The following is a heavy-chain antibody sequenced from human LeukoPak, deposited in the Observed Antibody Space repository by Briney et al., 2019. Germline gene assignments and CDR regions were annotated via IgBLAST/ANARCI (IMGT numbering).Heavy chain of an antibody. V-gene: IGHV4-39*01. CDR2: IYYSGST. Sequence: SETLSLTCTVSGGSISSSSYYWGWIRQPPGKGLEWIGSIYYSGSTYYNPSLKSRVTISVDTSKNQFSLKLSSVTAADTAVYYCARARNYYGSGSSWVFDYWGQGTLVTVSS. CDR1: GGSISSSSYY. D-gene: IGHD3-10*01. CDR3: ARARNYYGSGSSWVFDY. J-gene: IGHJ4*02.